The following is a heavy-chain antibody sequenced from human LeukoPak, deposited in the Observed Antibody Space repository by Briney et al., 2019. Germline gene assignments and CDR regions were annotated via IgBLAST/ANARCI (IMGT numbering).Heavy chain of an antibody. CDR2: INPNSGGT. CDR3: ARAPGFNSDS. V-gene: IGHV1-2*02. Sequence: GASVNVSCKASVYTFTDYYLHWVRQAAGQGLERMGWINPNSGGTNYAQNFQGRVTMSRDTSISTAYMELSRLRSDDTAVYYCARAPGFNSDSWGQGTLVTVSS. CDR1: VYTFTDYY. D-gene: IGHD1-26*01. J-gene: IGHJ4*02.